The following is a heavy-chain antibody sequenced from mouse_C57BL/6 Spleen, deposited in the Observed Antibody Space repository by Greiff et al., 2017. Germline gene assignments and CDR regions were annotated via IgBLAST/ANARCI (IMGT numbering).Heavy chain of an antibody. CDR1: GFNIKDYY. D-gene: IGHD1-1*01. V-gene: IGHV14-1*01. J-gene: IGHJ2*01. Sequence: VQLQQSGAELVRPGASVKLSCTASGFNIKDYYMHWVKQRPEQGLEWIGRIDPEDGDTEYAPKFPGKATMTADTSSNTAYLQLSSLTSEDTAVYYCTTLITTVVAADYWGQGTTLTVSS. CDR3: TTLITTVVAADY. CDR2: IDPEDGDT.